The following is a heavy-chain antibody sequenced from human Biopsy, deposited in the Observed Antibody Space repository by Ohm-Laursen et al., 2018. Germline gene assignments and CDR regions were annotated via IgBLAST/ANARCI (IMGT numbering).Heavy chain of an antibody. Sequence: GASVKVSCKASGYTFINYGIHWVRQAPGQGLEWMGWIRTYNGNTNYAQKFQGRVTMTAEKSTSTAYMELSRLRSDDTAIYYCARGGSGSGYYGMDVWGQGATVSVSS. CDR1: GYTFINYG. CDR2: IRTYNGNT. J-gene: IGHJ6*02. V-gene: IGHV1-18*01. D-gene: IGHD3-10*01. CDR3: ARGGSGSGYYGMDV.